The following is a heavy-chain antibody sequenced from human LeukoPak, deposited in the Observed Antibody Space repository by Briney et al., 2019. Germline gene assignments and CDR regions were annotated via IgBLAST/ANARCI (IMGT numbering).Heavy chain of an antibody. J-gene: IGHJ4*02. D-gene: IGHD1-26*01. Sequence: PGGSLRLSCAASGFTFSSYAMSWVRQAPGKGLEGVSAISGSGGSTYYADSVKGRFTISKDNSKNTLYLQMNSLRAEDTAVYYCAKFQWELLTFDYWGQGTLVTVSS. CDR1: GFTFSSYA. V-gene: IGHV3-23*01. CDR3: AKFQWELLTFDY. CDR2: ISGSGGST.